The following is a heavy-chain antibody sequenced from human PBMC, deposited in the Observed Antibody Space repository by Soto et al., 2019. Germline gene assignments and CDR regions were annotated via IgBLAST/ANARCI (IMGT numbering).Heavy chain of an antibody. V-gene: IGHV4-4*02. Sequence: QVQLQESGPGLVKPSGTLSLTCAVSGGSISSSYWWSWVRQPPGKGLEWIGEIYHSGSTNYNTSHKSRVTRAVDKSKNEVSLKGTSVTAADTAVYYCAGVSGSYYYGMEVWGQGSTVTVAS. CDR1: GGSISSSYW. CDR2: IYHSGST. CDR3: AGVSGSYYYGMEV. J-gene: IGHJ6*02.